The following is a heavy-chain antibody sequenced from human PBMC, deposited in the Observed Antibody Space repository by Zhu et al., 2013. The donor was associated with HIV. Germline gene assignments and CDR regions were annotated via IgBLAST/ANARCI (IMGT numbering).Heavy chain of an antibody. CDR3: AREDRRLMTTLDY. CDR2: INPKNGDT. CDR1: GYTFTSYY. Sequence: QVQLVQSGAEVKKPGASVKVSCKASGYTFTSYYMHWVRQAPGQGLEWMGWINPKNGDTKYAQNFKGRVTMTRDTSIDTAYMDLSNLKYDDTAVYYCAREDRRLMTTLDYWGQGTLVTISS. J-gene: IGHJ4*02. V-gene: IGHV1-2*02. D-gene: IGHD3-16*01.